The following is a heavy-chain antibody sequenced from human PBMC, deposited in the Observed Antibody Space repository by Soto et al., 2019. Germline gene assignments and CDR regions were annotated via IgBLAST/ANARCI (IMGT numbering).Heavy chain of an antibody. CDR1: GGSISSYY. J-gene: IGHJ5*02. CDR3: ARGDDYSNLVNWFDP. V-gene: IGHV4-59*01. Sequence: SETLSLTCTVSGGSISSYYWSWIRQPPGKGLEWIGYIYYSGSTNYNPSLKSRVTISVDTSKNQFSLKLSSVTAADTAVYYCARGDDYSNLVNWFDPWGQGTLVTVSS. CDR2: IYYSGST. D-gene: IGHD4-4*01.